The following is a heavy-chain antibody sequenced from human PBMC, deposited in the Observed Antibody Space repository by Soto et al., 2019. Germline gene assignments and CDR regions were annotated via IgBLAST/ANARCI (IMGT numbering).Heavy chain of an antibody. Sequence: SETLSLTCTVSGGSISSSSYYWGWIRQPPGKGLEWIGSIYYSGSTYYNPSLKSRVTISVDTSKNQFSLKLSSVTAADTAVYYCARDERGGSGYSSSWFDYWGQGTLVTVSS. CDR1: GGSISSSSYY. CDR3: ARDERGGSGYSSSWFDY. D-gene: IGHD6-13*01. CDR2: IYYSGST. J-gene: IGHJ4*02. V-gene: IGHV4-39*02.